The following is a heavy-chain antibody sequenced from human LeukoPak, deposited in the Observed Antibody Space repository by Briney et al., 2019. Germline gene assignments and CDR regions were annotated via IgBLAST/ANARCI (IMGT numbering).Heavy chain of an antibody. CDR3: ARGRDSNNWFDP. Sequence: GGSLRLSCAASGFXLSRHWIHWVRQAPGKGQEWVSVIYSGGSTYYADSVKGRFTISRDNSKNTLYLQMNSLRAEDTAVYYCARGRDSNNWFDPWGQGTLVTVSS. D-gene: IGHD6-13*01. CDR2: IYSGGST. J-gene: IGHJ5*02. V-gene: IGHV3-66*01. CDR1: GFXLSRHW.